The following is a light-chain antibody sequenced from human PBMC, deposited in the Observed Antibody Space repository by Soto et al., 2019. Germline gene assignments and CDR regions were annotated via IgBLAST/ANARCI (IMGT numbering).Light chain of an antibody. CDR2: AAS. CDR3: QKYNSAPLT. CDR1: QSISSY. J-gene: IGKJ4*01. Sequence: DIQMTQSPSSLSASVGDRVTITCRASQSISSYLNWYQQKPGKAPKLLIYAASSLQSGAPSRFSGSGSGTDFTLTVSSLQPEDVATYYCQKYNSAPLTFGGGTKVDIK. V-gene: IGKV1-39*01.